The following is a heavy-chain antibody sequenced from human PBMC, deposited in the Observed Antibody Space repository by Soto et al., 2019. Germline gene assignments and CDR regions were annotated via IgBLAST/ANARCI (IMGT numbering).Heavy chain of an antibody. J-gene: IGHJ5*02. V-gene: IGHV3-23*01. D-gene: IGHD6-19*01. CDR3: AKMGRTGWWSLPTHS. CDR2: ISATGAVT. Sequence: HPGGSLRLSCAASGFPFSDYYMSLVRQSPGKGLEWVSSISATGAVTSDADAVKGRFSTSRDNSNKTLYLHMNDLRGDDTAVYYCAKMGRTGWWSLPTHSWGQGT. CDR1: GFPFSDYY.